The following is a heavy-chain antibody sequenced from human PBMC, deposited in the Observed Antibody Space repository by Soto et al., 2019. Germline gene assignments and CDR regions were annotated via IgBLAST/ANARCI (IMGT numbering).Heavy chain of an antibody. CDR2: INPNSGGT. V-gene: IGHV1-2*02. CDR1: GYTFTGYY. J-gene: IGHJ3*02. Sequence: GASVKVSCKASGYTFTGYYMHWVRQAPGQGLEWMGWINPNSGGTNHAQKFQGRVTMTRDTSISTAYVELSRLRSDDTAVYYCARTRSRSYGHAFDIWGQGTMVTVSS. CDR3: ARTRSRSYGHAFDI. D-gene: IGHD5-18*01.